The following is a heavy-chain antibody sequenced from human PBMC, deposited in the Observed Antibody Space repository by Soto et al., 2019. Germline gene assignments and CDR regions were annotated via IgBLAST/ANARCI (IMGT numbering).Heavy chain of an antibody. V-gene: IGHV3-21*05. J-gene: IGHJ4*01. Sequence: SLRLSCAASGFTFSXYSMNWVRQAPGKGPEWISYIGPSHNDIGYADSVKGRFTISRDNSRNTLYLQMNSLRGEDTAVYFCARGGGRGGKPNYYFDYWGHGTLVTVSS. D-gene: IGHD1-1*01. CDR1: GFTFSXYS. CDR3: ARGGGRGGKPNYYFDY. CDR2: IGPSHNDI.